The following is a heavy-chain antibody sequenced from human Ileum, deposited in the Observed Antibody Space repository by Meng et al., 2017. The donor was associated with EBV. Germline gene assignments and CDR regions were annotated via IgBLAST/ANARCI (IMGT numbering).Heavy chain of an antibody. D-gene: IGHD1-14*01. J-gene: IGHJ4*02. CDR3: ASRPENDVGPFDY. V-gene: IGHV1-3*04. CDR2: VNTGNGKT. Sequence: VHLVQSVAEVKKPGASVKVSCKASGYTFTSYPMHWVRQAPGQRLQWMGWVNTGNGKTEYSQNFQGRVTITRDTSANTAYMELSSLRSEDTAVYYCASRPENDVGPFDYWGQGTLVTVSS. CDR1: GYTFTSYP.